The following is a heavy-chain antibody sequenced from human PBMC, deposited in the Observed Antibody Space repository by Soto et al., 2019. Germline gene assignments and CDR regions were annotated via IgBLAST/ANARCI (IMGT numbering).Heavy chain of an antibody. D-gene: IGHD6-6*01. CDR1: GYTFTSYD. CDR2: MNPNSGNT. CDR3: ASSYSSSSGADDAFDI. V-gene: IGHV1-8*01. Sequence: GASVKVSCKASGYTFTSYDINWVRQATGQGLEWMGWMNPNSGNTGYAQKFQGRVTMTRNTSISTAYMELSSLRSEDTAVYYCASSYSSSSGADDAFDIWGQGTMVTVS. J-gene: IGHJ3*02.